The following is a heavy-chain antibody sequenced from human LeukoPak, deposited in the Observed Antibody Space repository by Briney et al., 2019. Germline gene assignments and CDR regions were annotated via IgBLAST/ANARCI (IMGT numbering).Heavy chain of an antibody. CDR3: ARDINYYDSSGYYKDY. CDR1: GFTFSSYD. CDR2: IGTAGDT. D-gene: IGHD3-22*01. V-gene: IGHV3-13*01. J-gene: IGHJ4*02. Sequence: GGSLRLSCAASGFTFSSYDMHWVRQATGKGLEWVSAIGTAGDTYYPGSVKGRFTISRENAKNTLYLQMNSLRAEDTAVYYCARDINYYDSSGYYKDYWGQGTLVTVSS.